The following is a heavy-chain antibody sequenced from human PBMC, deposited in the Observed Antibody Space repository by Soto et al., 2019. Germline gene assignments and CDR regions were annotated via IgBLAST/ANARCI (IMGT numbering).Heavy chain of an antibody. CDR3: ATRYCIHTTCYVY. CDR1: CGSIISDNW. CDR2: IHPNGRT. Sequence: SETLSLTRAVSCGSIISDNWLTLVRHPPGEGLEWIGEIHPNGRTNYKPSLKSRITISVDKSENQFSLWLTSVTAADTALYYCATRYCIHTTCYVYWGQGTLVTVSS. J-gene: IGHJ4*02. D-gene: IGHD2-2*01. V-gene: IGHV4-4*02.